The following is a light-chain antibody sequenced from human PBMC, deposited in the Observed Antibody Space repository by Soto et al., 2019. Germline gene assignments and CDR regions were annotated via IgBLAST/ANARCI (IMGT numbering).Light chain of an antibody. CDR2: STS. Sequence: EIVLTQSPGTLSLSPGERATLSCRASQAFGNSYLAWYQQTPGQPPSLLIFSTSTRAAGIPDRFTGSGSGTDFTLDITSLKTEDAAVYFCQQYGASPWTFGQGTKLEIK. J-gene: IGKJ1*01. V-gene: IGKV3-20*01. CDR1: QAFGNSY. CDR3: QQYGASPWT.